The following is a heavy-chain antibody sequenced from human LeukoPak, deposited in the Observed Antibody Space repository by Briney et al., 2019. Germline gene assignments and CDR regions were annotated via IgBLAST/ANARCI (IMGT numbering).Heavy chain of an antibody. V-gene: IGHV4-34*01. J-gene: IGHJ4*02. CDR1: GGSFSGYY. D-gene: IGHD3-16*01. Sequence: SETLSLTCAVYGGSFSGYYWSWIRQPPGKGLEWIGSIYYSGSTYYNPSLKSRVTISVDTSKNQFSLKLNSVTASDTAVYYCARHYGPWGQGTLVTVSS. CDR2: IYYSGST. CDR3: ARHYGP.